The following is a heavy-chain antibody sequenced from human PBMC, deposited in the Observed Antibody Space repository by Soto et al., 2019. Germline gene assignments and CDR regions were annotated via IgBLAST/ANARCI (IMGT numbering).Heavy chain of an antibody. CDR2: IYYSGST. J-gene: IGHJ5*02. CDR1: GGSISSGGYY. Sequence: KTSETLSLTCTVSGGSISSGGYYWSWIRQHPGKGLEWIGYIYYSGSTYYNPSLKSRVTISVDTSKNQFSLKLSSVTAADTAVYYCARDASRYYDSSGYYLSYWFDPWGQGTLVTVSS. CDR3: ARDASRYYDSSGYYLSYWFDP. D-gene: IGHD3-22*01. V-gene: IGHV4-31*03.